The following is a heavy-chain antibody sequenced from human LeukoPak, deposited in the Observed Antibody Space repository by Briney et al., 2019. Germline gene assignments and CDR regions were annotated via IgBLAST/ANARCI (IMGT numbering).Heavy chain of an antibody. CDR1: GFTFSSYA. V-gene: IGHV3-30-3*01. D-gene: IGHD6-13*01. CDR2: ISYDGSNK. CDR3: ARDKSSWPLHYFDY. Sequence: AGGSLRLSCAASGFTFSSYAMHWVRQAPGKGLEWVAVISYDGSNKYYADSVKGRFTISRDNSKNTLYLQMNSLRAEDTAVCYCARDKSSWPLHYFDYWGQGTLVTVSS. J-gene: IGHJ4*02.